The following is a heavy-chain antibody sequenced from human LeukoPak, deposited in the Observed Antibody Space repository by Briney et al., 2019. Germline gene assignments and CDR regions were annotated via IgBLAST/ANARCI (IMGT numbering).Heavy chain of an antibody. D-gene: IGHD5-24*01. CDR2: VYYSGTT. J-gene: IGHJ4*02. CDR3: AGHVSPGRWLLGMNYFDY. V-gene: IGHV4-39*01. Sequence: PSETLSLTCTVSGGSISSGTYYWGWIRQPPGKGLEWLGSVYYSGTTYYNPSLQSRVTISVDTSNNQFSLKLTSVTAADTAVYYCAGHVSPGRWLLGMNYFDYWGQGALVTVSS. CDR1: GGSISSGTYY.